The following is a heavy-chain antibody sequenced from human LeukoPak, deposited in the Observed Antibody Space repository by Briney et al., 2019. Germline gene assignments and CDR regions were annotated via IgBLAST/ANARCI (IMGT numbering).Heavy chain of an antibody. CDR2: IRQDGSEK. Sequence: GGSLRPSCAASGFTFSSYWMSWVRQAPGKGLEWVANIRQDGSEKYYVDSVKGRFTISRDNAKNSLYLQMNSLRAEDTAVYYCARALKDIVVVPAAIPYYYYYMDVWGKGTTVTVSS. D-gene: IGHD2-2*01. J-gene: IGHJ6*03. CDR3: ARALKDIVVVPAAIPYYYYYMDV. V-gene: IGHV3-7*01. CDR1: GFTFSSYW.